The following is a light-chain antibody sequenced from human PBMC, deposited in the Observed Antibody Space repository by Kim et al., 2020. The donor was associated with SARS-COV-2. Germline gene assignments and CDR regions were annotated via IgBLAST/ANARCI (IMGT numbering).Light chain of an antibody. Sequence: ASVGYRVTFTCRGSQGISNYLAWYQQKPGKVPKLLIYAASTLQSGVPSRFSGSGSGTDFTLTISSLQPEDVAAYYCQEYNSAPFTFGPGTKVDIK. V-gene: IGKV1-27*01. J-gene: IGKJ3*01. CDR2: AAS. CDR1: QGISNY. CDR3: QEYNSAPFT.